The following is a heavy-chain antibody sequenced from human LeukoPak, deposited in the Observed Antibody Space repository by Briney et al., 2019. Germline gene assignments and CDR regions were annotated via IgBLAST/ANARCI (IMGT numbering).Heavy chain of an antibody. J-gene: IGHJ5*02. V-gene: IGHV1-8*01. CDR1: GYTFTSYD. D-gene: IGHD2-2*01. CDR2: MNPNSGNT. CDR3: ARVPAALDWFDP. Sequence: GASVKVSCKASGYTFTSYDINWVRQATGQGLEWMGWMNPNSGNTGYAQKFQGRVTMTRNTSISTAYMELSSLRSEDTAVYYSARVPAALDWFDPWGQGTLATVSS.